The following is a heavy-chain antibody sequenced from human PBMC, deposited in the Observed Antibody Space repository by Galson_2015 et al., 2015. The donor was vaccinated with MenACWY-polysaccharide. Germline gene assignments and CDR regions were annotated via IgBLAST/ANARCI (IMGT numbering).Heavy chain of an antibody. CDR1: TDSINGYY. V-gene: IGHV4-59*01. CDR2: IYNSGST. Sequence: SETLSLTCTVSTDSINGYYLSWIRQPPGKGLEWIGYIYNSGSTNYNPSLESRVTISVETSKSQFSLKLNSVTAADTAVYYCARVTSVIRGVINNWGQGTLVTVSS. J-gene: IGHJ4*02. CDR3: ARVTSVIRGVINN. D-gene: IGHD3-10*01.